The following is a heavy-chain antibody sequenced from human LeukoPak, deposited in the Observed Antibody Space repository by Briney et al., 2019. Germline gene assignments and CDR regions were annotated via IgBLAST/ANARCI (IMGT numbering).Heavy chain of an antibody. J-gene: IGHJ3*02. D-gene: IGHD1-14*01. V-gene: IGHV1-69*13. Sequence: SVKVSCKASGGTFSSYAISWVRQAPGQGLEWMGGIIPIFGTANYAQKFQGRVTITADESTSTAYMELSSLRSEDTAVYYCARDPRYHDAFDIWGQGTMVTVSS. CDR1: GGTFSSYA. CDR2: IIPIFGTA. CDR3: ARDPRYHDAFDI.